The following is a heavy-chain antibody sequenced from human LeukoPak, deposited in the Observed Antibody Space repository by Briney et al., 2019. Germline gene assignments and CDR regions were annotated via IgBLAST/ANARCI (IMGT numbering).Heavy chain of an antibody. D-gene: IGHD3-10*01. CDR1: GYTFTSYG. V-gene: IGHV1-18*01. CDR2: ISAYNGNT. Sequence: EASVKVSCKASGYTFTSYGISWVRQAPGQGLEWMGWISAYNGNTNYAQKLQGRVTMTTDTSTSTAYMELRSLRSDDTAVYCCARARNVLLWFGELLPNYYYYYMDVWGKGTTVTISS. CDR3: ARARNVLLWFGELLPNYYYYYMDV. J-gene: IGHJ6*03.